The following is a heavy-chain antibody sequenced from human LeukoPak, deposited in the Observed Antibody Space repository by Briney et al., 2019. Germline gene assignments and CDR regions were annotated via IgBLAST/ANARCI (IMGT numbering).Heavy chain of an antibody. D-gene: IGHD3-3*01. Sequence: SQTLSLTCTVSGGSISSGGYYWSWIRQHPGKGLEWIGYIYYSGSTYYNPSLKSRVTISVDTSKNQFSLKLSSVTAADTAVYYCASHRFWGGRSGYSRDYWGQGTLVTVSS. CDR1: GGSISSGGYY. J-gene: IGHJ4*02. V-gene: IGHV4-31*03. CDR3: ASHRFWGGRSGYSRDY. CDR2: IYYSGST.